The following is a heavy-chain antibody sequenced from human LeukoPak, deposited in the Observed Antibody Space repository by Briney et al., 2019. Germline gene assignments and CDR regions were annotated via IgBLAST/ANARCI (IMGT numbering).Heavy chain of an antibody. Sequence: ASVKVSCKASGYTFTTSGIRWVRQAPGQGLEWMGWITTYSGNTYYAQKLQGRVTMTTDTSTSTAYMELRSLRSDDTAVYYCATPLIGQGVSLGYWGQGTLVTVSS. J-gene: IGHJ4*02. D-gene: IGHD3-16*01. CDR3: ATPLIGQGVSLGY. CDR1: GYTFTTSG. V-gene: IGHV1-18*01. CDR2: ITTYSGNT.